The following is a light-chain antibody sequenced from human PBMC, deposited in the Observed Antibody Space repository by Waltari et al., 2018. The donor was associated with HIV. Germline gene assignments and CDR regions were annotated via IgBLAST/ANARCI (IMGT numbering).Light chain of an antibody. CDR2: WAS. CDR3: QQYYSSPT. CDR1: QSVLYSSNNKNY. V-gene: IGKV4-1*01. J-gene: IGKJ1*01. Sequence: DIVMTQSPDSLAVSLGERATINCKSSQSVLYSSNNKNYLAWYQQKLGQPPKLLMYWASTRESGVPDRFSGSGSETDFTLTINRLQADDVALYYCQQYYSSPTFGQGTKVEI.